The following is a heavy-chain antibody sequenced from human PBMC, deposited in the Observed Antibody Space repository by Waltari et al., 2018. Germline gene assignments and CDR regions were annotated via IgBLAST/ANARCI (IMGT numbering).Heavy chain of an antibody. CDR1: GFTFSSYA. J-gene: IGHJ4*02. CDR3: AKDLYSGYDGDY. CDR2: ISGSGGST. Sequence: EVQLLESGGGLVQPGGSPRLSCAASGFTFSSYAMSWVRQAPGKGLEWVSAISGSGGSTYYADSVKGRFTISRDNSKNTLYLQMNSLRAEDTAVYYCAKDLYSGYDGDYWGQGTLVTVSS. D-gene: IGHD5-12*01. V-gene: IGHV3-23*01.